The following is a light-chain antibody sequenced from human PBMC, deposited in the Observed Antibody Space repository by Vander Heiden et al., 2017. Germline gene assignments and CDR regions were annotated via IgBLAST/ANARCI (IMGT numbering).Light chain of an antibody. CDR1: RSNLGKQY. CDR2: ENN. Sequence: QSVLTQPPSVSAAPVQKVTVSCSGSRSNLGKQYGAWYQQLPGTAPKLLIFENNKRPSGIPDRFSGSKSGTSATLGITGLQTGDEADYYCGTWDSSLSAGVFGGGTKLTVL. J-gene: IGLJ3*02. V-gene: IGLV1-51*02. CDR3: GTWDSSLSAGV.